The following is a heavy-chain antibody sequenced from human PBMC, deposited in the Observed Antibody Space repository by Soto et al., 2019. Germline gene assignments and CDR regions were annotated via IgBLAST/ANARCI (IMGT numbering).Heavy chain of an antibody. J-gene: IGHJ3*02. D-gene: IGHD6-19*01. CDR2: ISSSSSYI. CDR3: ARGPPGYSSGWYRKHDAFDI. Sequence: GGSLRPSCEVSGFTFSSYSMNWVRQAPGKGLEWVSSISSSSSYIYYADSVKGRFTISRDNAKNSLYLRLNSLKAEDTAVYYCARGPPGYSSGWYRKHDAFDICGQGTMITV. V-gene: IGHV3-21*01. CDR1: GFTFSSYS.